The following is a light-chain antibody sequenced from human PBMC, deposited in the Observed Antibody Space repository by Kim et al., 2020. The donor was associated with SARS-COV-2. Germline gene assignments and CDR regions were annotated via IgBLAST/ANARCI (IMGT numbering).Light chain of an antibody. V-gene: IGKV1-17*03. CDR1: QVISSS. Sequence: ESVGDRVPITCRASQVISSSLVWFQQKPGRVPKRLIYAASSLQSGVPSRFSGSGSGTEFTLTISSLQPEDFATYYCLQHNNYPLTFGGGTKVDIK. J-gene: IGKJ4*01. CDR3: LQHNNYPLT. CDR2: AAS.